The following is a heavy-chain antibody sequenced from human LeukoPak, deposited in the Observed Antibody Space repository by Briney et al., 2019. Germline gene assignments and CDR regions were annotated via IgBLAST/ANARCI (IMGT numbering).Heavy chain of an antibody. Sequence: PSETLSLTCTVSGGFISSYYWSWIRQPPGKGLEWIGYIYYSGSTNYNPSLKSRVTISVDTSKNQFSLKLSSVTAADTAVYYCARQYYDILTGYQFFDYWGQGTLVTVSS. CDR1: GGFISSYY. D-gene: IGHD3-9*01. V-gene: IGHV4-59*01. J-gene: IGHJ4*02. CDR2: IYYSGST. CDR3: ARQYYDILTGYQFFDY.